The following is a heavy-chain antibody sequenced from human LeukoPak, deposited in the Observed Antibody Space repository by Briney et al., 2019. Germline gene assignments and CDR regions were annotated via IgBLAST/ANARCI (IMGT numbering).Heavy chain of an antibody. CDR3: ANFWGIPTLLL. CDR2: ISGSGGST. V-gene: IGHV3-23*01. Sequence: PGGSLRLSCAASGFTFGTYAMSWVRQAPGKGLEWVSAISGSGGSTYYADSVKGRFTISRDNSKNTLYLQMNSLRAEDTAVYYCANFWGIPTLLLWGQGTLVTVSS. CDR1: GFTFGTYA. J-gene: IGHJ4*02. D-gene: IGHD2-15*01.